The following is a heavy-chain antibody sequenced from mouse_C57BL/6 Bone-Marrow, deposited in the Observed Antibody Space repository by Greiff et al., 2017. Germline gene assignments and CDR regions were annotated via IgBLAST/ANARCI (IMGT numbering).Heavy chain of an antibody. D-gene: IGHD2-1*01. CDR3: ARRRGGNYVDWYFDV. V-gene: IGHV1-26*01. CDR2: INPNNGGT. CDR1: GYKFTDYY. J-gene: IGHJ1*03. Sequence: VQLQQSGPELVKPGASVKISCKASGYKFTDYYMNWVKQSHGKSLEWIGDINPNNGGTSYNQKFKGKATLTVDKSASTAYMELRSLTSEDSAVYYCARRRGGNYVDWYFDVWCTGTTVTVSS.